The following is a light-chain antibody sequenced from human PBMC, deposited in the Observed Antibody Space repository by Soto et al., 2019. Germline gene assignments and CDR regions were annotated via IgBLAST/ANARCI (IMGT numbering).Light chain of an antibody. CDR2: LGS. CDR3: MQALQTPRT. Sequence: DSLLTQSPLSLPVTPGEPASISCRSSQSLLHSNGYNYLVWYLQKPGQSPHLLIYLGSYRASGVPDRFSGSGSGTDFTLKISRVEAEDVGVYYCMQALQTPRTFALGTKVDIK. V-gene: IGKV2-28*01. CDR1: QSLLHSNGYNY. J-gene: IGKJ1*01.